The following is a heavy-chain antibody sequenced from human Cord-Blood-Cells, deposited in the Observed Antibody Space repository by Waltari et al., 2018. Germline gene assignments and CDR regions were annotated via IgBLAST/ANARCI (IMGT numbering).Heavy chain of an antibody. D-gene: IGHD2-2*02. CDR1: GGSFSGYY. V-gene: IGHV4-34*01. Sequence: QVQLQQWGAGLLKPSATLSLTCAVYGGSFSGYYWSWIRQPPGKGLEWIGEINHSGSTNYNPSLKSRVTISVDTSKNQFSLKLSSVTAADTAVYYCARGGDIVVVPAAIAYFQHWGQGTLVTVSS. J-gene: IGHJ1*01. CDR3: ARGGDIVVVPAAIAYFQH. CDR2: INHSGST.